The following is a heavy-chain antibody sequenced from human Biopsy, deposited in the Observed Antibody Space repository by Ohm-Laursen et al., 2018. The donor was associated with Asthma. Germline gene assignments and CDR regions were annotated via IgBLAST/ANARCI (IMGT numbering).Heavy chain of an antibody. CDR1: GFTFSSYG. V-gene: IGHV3-33*05. CDR2: MSYDGSIK. D-gene: IGHD3-10*01. Sequence: SLRLSCSASGFTFSSYGMDWVRQAPGKGLEWVALMSYDGSIKDYADSVKDRFTISRDNSMNTLYLHMNSLRVEDTAVYYCARGLDYSGRSGFDYWGQGTLVTVSS. CDR3: ARGLDYSGRSGFDY. J-gene: IGHJ4*02.